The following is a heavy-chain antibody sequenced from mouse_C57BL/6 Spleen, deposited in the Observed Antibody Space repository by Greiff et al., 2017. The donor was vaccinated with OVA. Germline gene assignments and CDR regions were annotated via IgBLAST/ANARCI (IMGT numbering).Heavy chain of an antibody. V-gene: IGHV1-15*01. J-gene: IGHJ4*01. CDR3: TRREDYAMDY. CDR1: GYTFTDYE. Sequence: VKLMESGAELVRPGASVTLSCKASGYTFTDYEMHWVKQTPVHGLEWIGAIDPETGGTAYNQKFKGKAILTADKSSSTAYMELRSLTSEDSAVYYCTRREDYAMDYWGQGTSVTVSS. CDR2: IDPETGGT.